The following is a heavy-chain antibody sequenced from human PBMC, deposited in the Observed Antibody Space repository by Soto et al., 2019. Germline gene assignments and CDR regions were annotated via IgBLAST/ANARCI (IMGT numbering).Heavy chain of an antibody. Sequence: LRLSCAASGFTFSNAWMSWVRQAPGKGLEWVGRIKSKTDGGTTDYAAPVKGRFTISRDDSKNTLYLQMNSLKTEDTAVYYCTTLPPYYDFWSGPNWFDPWGQGTLVTVSS. J-gene: IGHJ5*02. CDR2: IKSKTDGGTT. CDR3: TTLPPYYDFWSGPNWFDP. D-gene: IGHD3-3*01. V-gene: IGHV3-15*01. CDR1: GFTFSNAW.